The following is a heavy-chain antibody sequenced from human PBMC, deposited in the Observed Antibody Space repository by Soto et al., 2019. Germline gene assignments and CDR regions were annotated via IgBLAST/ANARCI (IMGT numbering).Heavy chain of an antibody. CDR1: GGSISSYY. Sequence: SETLSLTCTVSGGSISSYYWSWIRQPPGKGLEWIACIYYSGSTNYNPSLKSRVTISVDTSKNQFSLQLKSVTAADTALYYCARFSGSYYYAMDVWGQGSTVTVSS. D-gene: IGHD6-19*01. J-gene: IGHJ6*02. V-gene: IGHV4-59*12. CDR2: IYYSGST. CDR3: ARFSGSYYYAMDV.